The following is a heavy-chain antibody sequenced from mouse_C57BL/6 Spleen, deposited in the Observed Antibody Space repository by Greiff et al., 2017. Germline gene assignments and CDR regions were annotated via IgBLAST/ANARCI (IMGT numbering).Heavy chain of an antibody. V-gene: IGHV5-17*01. CDR1: GFTFSDYG. D-gene: IGHD2-1*01. CDR2: ISSGSSTI. J-gene: IGHJ2*01. Sequence: EVKVIESGGGLVKPGGSLKLSCAASGFTFSDYGMHWVRQAPEKGLEWVAYISSGSSTIYYADTVKGRFTISRDNAKNTLFLQMTSLRSEDTAMYYCAMGMNGNYYFDYWGQGTTLTVSS. CDR3: AMGMNGNYYFDY.